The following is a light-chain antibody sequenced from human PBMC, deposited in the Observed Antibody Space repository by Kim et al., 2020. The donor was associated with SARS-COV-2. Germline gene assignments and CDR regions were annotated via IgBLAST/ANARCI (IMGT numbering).Light chain of an antibody. Sequence: PWERVTLPCGASQSIGSNYAWYQHIRGQAPRLLIYRASTRATGVPARFTGSGSGTEFTLTISSLQSEDVAVYYCQQYNDWPPTYTFGQGTKLEI. J-gene: IGKJ2*01. CDR2: RAS. CDR3: QQYNDWPPTYT. CDR1: QSIGSN. V-gene: IGKV3-15*01.